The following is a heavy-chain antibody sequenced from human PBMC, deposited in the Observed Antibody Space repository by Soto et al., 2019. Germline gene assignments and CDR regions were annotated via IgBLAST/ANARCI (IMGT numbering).Heavy chain of an antibody. D-gene: IGHD4-4*01. J-gene: IGHJ4*02. Sequence: QVQLVQSEVEVKKPGASVKVSCKASGYTFTTYAIHWVRQAPGQRLEWMGWINTGNGNTKYSQKFQSRVTITRDTSASTAYMELSSLRSEDTAVYYCARDYTRSFDYWGQGTLVTVSS. CDR2: INTGNGNT. CDR3: ARDYTRSFDY. CDR1: GYTFTTYA. V-gene: IGHV1-3*04.